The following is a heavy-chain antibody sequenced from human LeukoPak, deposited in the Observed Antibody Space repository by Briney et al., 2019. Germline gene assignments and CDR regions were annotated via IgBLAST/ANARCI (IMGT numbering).Heavy chain of an antibody. V-gene: IGHV4-59*01. CDR3: ARDQSPGYGDAGY. Sequence: SETLSLTCTVSGGSISSYYWSWIRQPPGKGLEWIGYIYYSGSTNYNPSLKSRVTISVDTSMNQFSLKLSSVTAADTAVYYCARDQSPGYGDAGYWGQGTLVTVSS. CDR2: IYYSGST. D-gene: IGHD4-17*01. CDR1: GGSISSYY. J-gene: IGHJ4*02.